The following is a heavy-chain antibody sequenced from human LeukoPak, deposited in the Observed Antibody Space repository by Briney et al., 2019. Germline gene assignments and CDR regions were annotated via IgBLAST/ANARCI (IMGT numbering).Heavy chain of an antibody. D-gene: IGHD3-10*01. Sequence: SETLSLTCAVSGGSISSSNWWSWVRKPPGKDLEWIGSIYYSGHTYYNPSLKSRVTLSVDTSKNQFSLKLSSVTAADTAVYHCARIYDRGSGGGDDYWGQGTLVTVSS. CDR2: IYYSGHT. CDR3: ARIYDRGSGGGDDY. V-gene: IGHV4-4*02. CDR1: GGSISSSNW. J-gene: IGHJ4*02.